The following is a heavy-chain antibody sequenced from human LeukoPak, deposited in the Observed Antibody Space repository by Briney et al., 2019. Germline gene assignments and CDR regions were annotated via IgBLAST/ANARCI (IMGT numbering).Heavy chain of an antibody. CDR1: GYSFTSYW. Sequence: GESLKISCKGSGYSFTSYWIGWVRQMPGKGLEWMGIIYPGDSDTRYSPSFQGHVTISADKSISTAYLQWSSLKASDTAMYYCARHTEYYGSGSYSFDYWGQGTLVTVSS. D-gene: IGHD3-10*01. CDR2: IYPGDSDT. V-gene: IGHV5-51*01. J-gene: IGHJ4*02. CDR3: ARHTEYYGSGSYSFDY.